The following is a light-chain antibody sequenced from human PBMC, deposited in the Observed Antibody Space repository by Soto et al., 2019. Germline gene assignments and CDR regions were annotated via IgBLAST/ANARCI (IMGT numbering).Light chain of an antibody. V-gene: IGKV3-20*01. CDR2: GVS. J-gene: IGKJ1*01. CDR1: QTVNRNY. Sequence: EIILTQSPGTLALSPGDGATLSCRASQTVNRNYLAWYHQRPGQPPRLLIYGVSNRASGVPDTFSGDGSGTEFTLTIGRLDPNDFGVDYSQKYIDSPRTFGQGTRVE. CDR3: QKYIDSPRT.